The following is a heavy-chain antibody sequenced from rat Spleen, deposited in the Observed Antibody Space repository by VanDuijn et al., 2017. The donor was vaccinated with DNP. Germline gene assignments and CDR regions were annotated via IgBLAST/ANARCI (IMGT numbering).Heavy chain of an antibody. CDR1: GFTFSDYA. J-gene: IGHJ4*01. CDR2: ISYDGSRT. V-gene: IGHV5-17*01. Sequence: EVQLVESGGGLVQPGRSLKLSCAASGFTFSDYAMAWVRQAPKKGLEWVATISYDGSRTYYRDSGKGRFTTSRDNVKSTLYLEMDSLRPEDTATYYCARDDYGSYGAMDPWGQGTSVTVSS. D-gene: IGHD1-3*01. CDR3: ARDDYGSYGAMDP.